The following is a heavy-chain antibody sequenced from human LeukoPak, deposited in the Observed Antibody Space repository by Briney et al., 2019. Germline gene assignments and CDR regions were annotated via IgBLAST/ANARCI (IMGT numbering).Heavy chain of an antibody. D-gene: IGHD3-22*01. J-gene: IGHJ2*01. CDR3: ARENYYDSSGYQVYWYFDL. Sequence: SETLSLTCTVSGGSICSYYWSWIRQPAGKGLEWIGRIYTSGSTNYNHSLESRVTMSVDTSKNQFSLKLSSVTAADTDVLYCARENYYDSSGYQVYWYFDLWGRGTLVTVPS. CDR1: GGSICSYY. V-gene: IGHV4-4*07. CDR2: IYTSGST.